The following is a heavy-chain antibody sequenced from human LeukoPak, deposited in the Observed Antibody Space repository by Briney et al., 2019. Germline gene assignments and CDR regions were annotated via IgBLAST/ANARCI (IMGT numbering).Heavy chain of an antibody. J-gene: IGHJ6*02. CDR2: ISYSGST. D-gene: IGHD2-2*01. CDR3: VRIYCTSTSCYGDSYYGMDV. V-gene: IGHV4-39*01. Sequence: PSETLSLTCTVSGDSISSSRHSWGWIRQPPGKGLEWIGSISYSGSTYYNPSLKTRVTMSVDTSENQFSLKLCSVTAADSTVYYCVRIYCTSTSCYGDSYYGMDVWGQGTTVTVSS. CDR1: GDSISSSRHS.